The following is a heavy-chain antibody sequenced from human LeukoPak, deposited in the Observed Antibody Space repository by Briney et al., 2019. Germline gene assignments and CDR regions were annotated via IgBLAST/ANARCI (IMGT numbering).Heavy chain of an antibody. CDR2: IIPIFGTA. Sequence: ASVKVSCEASGGTFSSYATSWVRQAPGQGLEWMGGIIPIFGTANYAQKFQGRVTITADKSTSTAYMELSSLRSEDTAVYYCARAPLGVERKYCSGGSCYSTPYYFDYWGQGTLVTVSS. D-gene: IGHD2-15*01. V-gene: IGHV1-69*06. CDR3: ARAPLGVERKYCSGGSCYSTPYYFDY. J-gene: IGHJ4*02. CDR1: GGTFSSYA.